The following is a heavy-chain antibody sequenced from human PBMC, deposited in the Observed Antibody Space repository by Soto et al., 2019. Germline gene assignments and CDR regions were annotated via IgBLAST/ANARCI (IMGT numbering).Heavy chain of an antibody. D-gene: IGHD1-26*01. Sequence: QVQLQESGPGLVKPSETLSLTCTVSGGSISSYYWSWIRQPPGKGLEGIGAIYYRGSTNYHPSLXGXAXSXXAPPKHPSAVKLRSVPAAGTALSYSASVWVGAFYFWGLGTMVTVCS. V-gene: IGHV4-59*01. CDR2: IYYRGST. CDR3: ASVWVGAFYF. CDR1: GGSISSYY. J-gene: IGHJ3*01.